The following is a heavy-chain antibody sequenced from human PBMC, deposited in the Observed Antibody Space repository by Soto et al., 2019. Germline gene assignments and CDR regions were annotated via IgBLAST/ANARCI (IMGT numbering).Heavy chain of an antibody. D-gene: IGHD3-10*01. CDR2: IYYSGST. Sequence: SETLSLTCTVSGGSISSYYWSWIRQPPGKGLEWIGYIYYSGSTNYNPSLKSRVTISVDTSKNQFSLKLSSVTAADTAVYYCARFVSGWFGGNGPNWFDPWGQGTLVSLYS. CDR1: GGSISSYY. CDR3: ARFVSGWFGGNGPNWFDP. V-gene: IGHV4-59*01. J-gene: IGHJ5*02.